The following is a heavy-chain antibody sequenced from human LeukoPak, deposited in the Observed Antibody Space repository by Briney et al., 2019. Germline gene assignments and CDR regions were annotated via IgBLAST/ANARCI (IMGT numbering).Heavy chain of an antibody. J-gene: IGHJ4*02. D-gene: IGHD1-26*01. V-gene: IGHV3-23*01. Sequence: GGSLRHSCAASGFTFSSYGMSWVRQAPGKGLEWVSGISGSGGSTNYADSVKGRFTISRDNSKSTLYLQMNSLRAEDTAVYYCAKALSGSYMVDYWGRGTLVTVSS. CDR2: ISGSGGST. CDR1: GFTFSSYG. CDR3: AKALSGSYMVDY.